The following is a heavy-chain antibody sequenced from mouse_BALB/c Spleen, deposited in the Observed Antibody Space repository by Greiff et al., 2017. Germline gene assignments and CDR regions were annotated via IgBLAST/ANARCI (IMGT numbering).Heavy chain of an antibody. D-gene: IGHD2-3*01. CDR3: AREGYYVPYFDY. Sequence: DVMLVESGGGLVKPGGSLKLSCAASGFTFSSYAMSWVRQTPEKRLEWVASISSGGSTYYPDSVKGRFTISRDNARNILYLQMSSLRSEDTAMYYCAREGYYVPYFDYWGQGTTLTVSS. V-gene: IGHV5-6-5*01. CDR2: ISSGGST. CDR1: GFTFSSYA. J-gene: IGHJ2*01.